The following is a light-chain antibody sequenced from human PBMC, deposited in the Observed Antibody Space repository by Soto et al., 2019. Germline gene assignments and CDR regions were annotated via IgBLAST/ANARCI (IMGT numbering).Light chain of an antibody. CDR3: QQYGSSPQT. CDR1: HSVSSSS. V-gene: IGKV3-20*01. Sequence: EIVLTQSPGTLSLSPGERATLSCRASHSVSSSSLAWYQQKPGQAPRLLIYGTSSRATGFPDRFRGSGSGTDFTLTISRLEPEGFAVYYCQQYGSSPQTFGQGTKV. J-gene: IGKJ1*01. CDR2: GTS.